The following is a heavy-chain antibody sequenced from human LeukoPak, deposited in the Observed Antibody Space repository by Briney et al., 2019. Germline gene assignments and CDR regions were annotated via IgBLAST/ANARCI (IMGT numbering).Heavy chain of an antibody. CDR2: ISGSGANT. CDR3: AKSMTLQWRGFFDL. CDR1: GFTFSTYA. Sequence: PGGSLRLSCAASGFTFSTYAMSWVRQAPEKGLEWVSTISGSGANTYYADSVRGRFTISRDNSKNTLYLQKNSLRADDTAIYYCAKSMTLQWRGFFDLWGRGTHVTVSS. J-gene: IGHJ2*01. V-gene: IGHV3-23*01. D-gene: IGHD6-19*01.